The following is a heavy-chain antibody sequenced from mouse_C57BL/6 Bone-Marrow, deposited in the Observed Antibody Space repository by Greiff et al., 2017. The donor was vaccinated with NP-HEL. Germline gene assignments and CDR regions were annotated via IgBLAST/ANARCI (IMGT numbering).Heavy chain of an antibody. D-gene: IGHD1-1*01. CDR3: ARGGNYYGSSYGYFDV. CDR1: GYTFTDYY. J-gene: IGHJ1*03. CDR2: IGPGSGSS. V-gene: IGHV1-77*01. Sequence: VQLQQSGAELVKPGASVKISCKASGYTFTDYYINWVKQRPGQGLEWIGKIGPGSGSSYSNEKFKGKATLTADKSSSTAYMQLSSLTSEDSAVYFGARGGNYYGSSYGYFDVWGTGTTVTVSS.